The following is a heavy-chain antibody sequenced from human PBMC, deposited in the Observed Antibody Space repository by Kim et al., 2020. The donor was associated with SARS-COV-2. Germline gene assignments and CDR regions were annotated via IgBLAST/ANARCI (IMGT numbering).Heavy chain of an antibody. J-gene: IGHJ3*02. CDR2: IFDSGIT. CDR3: ARHMRRAFDT. V-gene: IGHV4-34*12. D-gene: IGHD2-2*01. Sequence: SETLSLTCAVYGGPFSGYYWTWIRQPPGEGLEWVGEIFDSGITKYNPSLKSRLTISVDTSKNLFSLKLTSVTAADTAIYYWARHMRRAFDTWGQGTMVTVSS. CDR1: GGPFSGYY.